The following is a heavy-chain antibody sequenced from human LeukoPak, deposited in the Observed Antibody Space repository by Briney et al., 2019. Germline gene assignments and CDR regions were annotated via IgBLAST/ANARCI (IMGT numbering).Heavy chain of an antibody. CDR3: ARVVAYYYGSPFDP. CDR1: GYTFTGYY. D-gene: IGHD3-10*01. CDR2: INPNSGGT. V-gene: IGHV1-2*06. J-gene: IGHJ5*02. Sequence: GASVKVSCKASGYTFTGYYMHWVRQAPGQGLEWMGRINPNSGGTNYAQKLQGRVTMTTDTSTSTAYMELRSLRSDDTAVYYCARVVAYYYGSPFDPWGQGTLVTVSS.